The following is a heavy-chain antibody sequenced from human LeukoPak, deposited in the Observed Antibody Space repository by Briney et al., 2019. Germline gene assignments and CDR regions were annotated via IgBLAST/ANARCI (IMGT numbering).Heavy chain of an antibody. J-gene: IGHJ4*02. Sequence: PSETLSLTCTVSGGSISSGDYYWSWIRQHPGKGLEWIGYIYYSGTTYYNPSLKSRLTISVATSKNQFSLKLTSVTAADTAVYYRARGRVYIAAFSSTGDYWGQGTLVTVSS. CDR1: GGSISSGDYY. D-gene: IGHD6-6*01. CDR3: ARGRVYIAAFSSTGDY. V-gene: IGHV4-31*03. CDR2: IYYSGTT.